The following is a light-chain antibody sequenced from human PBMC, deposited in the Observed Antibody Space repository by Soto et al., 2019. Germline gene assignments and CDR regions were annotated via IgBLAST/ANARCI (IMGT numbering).Light chain of an antibody. V-gene: IGLV1-40*01. CDR3: QSYDSSLSGYV. Sequence: SVVRQPPSVSGAPGPTVTISCTGSSSNIGAGYDVHWYQQLPGTAPKLLIYGNSNRPSGVPDRFSGSKSGTSASLAITGLQAEDEADYYCQSYDSSLSGYVFGTGTKVTVL. J-gene: IGLJ1*01. CDR2: GNS. CDR1: SSNIGAGYD.